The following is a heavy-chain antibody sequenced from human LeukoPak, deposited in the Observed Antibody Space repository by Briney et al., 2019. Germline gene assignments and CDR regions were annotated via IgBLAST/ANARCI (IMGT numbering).Heavy chain of an antibody. D-gene: IGHD2-2*01. V-gene: IGHV1-2*02. CDR2: INPSSGGT. CDR3: ARDLFRGTSYYYYMDV. Sequence: VASVKVSCKASGYTFTGYYMHWVRQAPGQGLEWMGWINPSSGGTNYAQKLQGRVTMTTDTSTSTAYMELRSLRSDDTAVYYCARDLFRGTSYYYYMDVWGKGTTVTVSS. CDR1: GYTFTGYY. J-gene: IGHJ6*03.